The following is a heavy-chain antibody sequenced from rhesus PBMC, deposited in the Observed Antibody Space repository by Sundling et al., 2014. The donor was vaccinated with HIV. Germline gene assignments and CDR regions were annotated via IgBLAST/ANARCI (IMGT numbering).Heavy chain of an antibody. V-gene: IGHV4-169*01. Sequence: QLQLQESGPGLVKPSETLSVTCAVSGGSISSSYWSWIRQAPGKGLEWIGYIYGSGTNTDYNPSLKSRVTLSVDTSKIQFSLKLSSMTAADTAVYFCARTGPWTGYYSFDYWGQGVLVTVSS. CDR2: IYGSGTNT. CDR1: GGSISSSY. J-gene: IGHJ4*01. D-gene: IGHD3-3*01. CDR3: ARTGPWTGYYSFDY.